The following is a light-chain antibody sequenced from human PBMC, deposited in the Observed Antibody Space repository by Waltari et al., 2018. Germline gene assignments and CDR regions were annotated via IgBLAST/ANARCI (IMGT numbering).Light chain of an antibody. CDR2: DAS. V-gene: IGKV3-20*01. CDR1: QSVSRS. J-gene: IGKJ1*01. Sequence: EIVLTQSPGTLSLSPGARATLSCRASQSVSRSLTWYQQKPGQAPRLLIYDASSRATGIPDRFSGSGSRTEFSLTISRLQPEYFAVYYCQHYVRLPATFGQGTKVEIK. CDR3: QHYVRLPAT.